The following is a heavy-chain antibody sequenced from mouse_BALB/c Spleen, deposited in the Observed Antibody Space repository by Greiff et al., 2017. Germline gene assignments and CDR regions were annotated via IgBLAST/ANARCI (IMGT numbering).Heavy chain of an antibody. J-gene: IGHJ4*01. Sequence: EVQVVESGGGLVQPGGSLRFSCATSGFTITDYYMSWVRQPPGKALEWLGFIRNKANGYTTEYSASVKGRFTISRNNSQSILHLQMNTLRAEDSATYYCARDNRYDGAMDYWGQGTSVTVSS. D-gene: IGHD2-14*01. CDR1: GFTITDYY. CDR2: IRNKANGYTT. V-gene: IGHV7-3*02. CDR3: ARDNRYDGAMDY.